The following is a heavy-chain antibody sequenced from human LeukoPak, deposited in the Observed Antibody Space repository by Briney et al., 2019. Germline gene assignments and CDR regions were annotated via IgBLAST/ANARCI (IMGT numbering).Heavy chain of an antibody. CDR3: ARAPVTTGPYYYYYYYMDV. CDR2: INHSGST. V-gene: IGHV4-34*01. J-gene: IGHJ6*03. D-gene: IGHD4-11*01. Sequence: SETLSLTCAVYGGSFSGYYWSWIRQPPGKGLEWIGEINHSGSTNYNPSLKSRVTISVDTSKNQFSLKLSSVTAADTAVYYCARAPVTTGPYYYYYYYMDVWGKGTTVTVSS. CDR1: GGSFSGYY.